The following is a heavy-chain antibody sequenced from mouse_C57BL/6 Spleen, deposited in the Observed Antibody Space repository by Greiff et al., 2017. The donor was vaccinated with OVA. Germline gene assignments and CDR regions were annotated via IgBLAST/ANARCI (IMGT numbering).Heavy chain of an antibody. J-gene: IGHJ1*03. CDR3: ASYYGSSYWYCDV. D-gene: IGHD1-1*01. CDR1: GYTFTSYW. CDR2: IHPNSGST. V-gene: IGHV1-64*01. Sequence: QVQLQQPGAELVKPGASVKLSCKASGYTFTSYWMHWVKQRPGQGLEWIGMIHPNSGSTNYNEKFKSKATLTVDKSSSTAYMQLSSLTSEDSAVYYCASYYGSSYWYCDVWGTGTTVTVSS.